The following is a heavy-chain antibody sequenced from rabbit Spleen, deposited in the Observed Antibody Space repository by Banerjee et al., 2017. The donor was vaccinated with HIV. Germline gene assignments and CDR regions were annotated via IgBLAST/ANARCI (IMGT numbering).Heavy chain of an antibody. J-gene: IGHJ6*01. CDR2: IDTGSRDFT. CDR3: ARDTGSSFSSYGMDL. V-gene: IGHV1S40*01. Sequence: QSLEESGGDLVKPEGSLTLTCIASGVSFSGDSYMCWVRQAPGKGLEWIACIDTGSRDFTYYASWAKGRFTISKTSSTTVTLQMTSLTVADTATYFCARDTGSSFSSYGMDLWGPGTLVTVS. D-gene: IGHD8-1*01. CDR1: GVSFSGDSY.